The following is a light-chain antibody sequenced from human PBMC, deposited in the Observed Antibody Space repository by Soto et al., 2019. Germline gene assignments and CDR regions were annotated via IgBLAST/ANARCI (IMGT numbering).Light chain of an antibody. CDR3: QQCHTFPPT. CDR1: QGISSW. Sequence: DIQMTQSPSSLSASVGDRVTITCRASQGISSWLAWYQQKPEKAPKSLIYDASSLQSGVPSRFSGSGSGTDFTLPISSLQPEDSATYYCQQCHTFPPTFGGGTKVEIK. CDR2: DAS. J-gene: IGKJ4*01. V-gene: IGKV1D-16*01.